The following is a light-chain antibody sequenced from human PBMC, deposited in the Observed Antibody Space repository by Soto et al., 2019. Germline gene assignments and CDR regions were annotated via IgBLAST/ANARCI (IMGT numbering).Light chain of an antibody. CDR2: GAS. CDR1: QSVSSN. CDR3: QQYNDWAPLT. V-gene: IGKV3D-15*01. Sequence: EIVMTQSPATLSVSPGERATLSCRASQSVSSNLAWYQQKPGQAPRLLISGASTRATGIPARFSGSGSGTEFTPTISSLQSEAFAVYYCQQYNDWAPLTFGGGTKVEIK. J-gene: IGKJ4*01.